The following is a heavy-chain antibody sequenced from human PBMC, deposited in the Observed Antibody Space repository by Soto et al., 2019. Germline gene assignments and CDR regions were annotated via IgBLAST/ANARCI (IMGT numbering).Heavy chain of an antibody. V-gene: IGHV4-59*12. Sequence: QVQLQESGPGLVKPSETLSLTCTVSGGSISSYYWSWIRQPPGKGLEWIGYIYYSGSTNYNPSLKSRVTISVDTSKNQFSLKLSSVTAADTAVYYCAGRYGSCLDYWGQGTLVTVSS. J-gene: IGHJ4*02. CDR2: IYYSGST. D-gene: IGHD5-18*01. CDR1: GGSISSYY. CDR3: AGRYGSCLDY.